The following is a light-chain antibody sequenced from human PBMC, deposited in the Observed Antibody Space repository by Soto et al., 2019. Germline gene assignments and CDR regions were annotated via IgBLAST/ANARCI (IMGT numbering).Light chain of an antibody. CDR2: DVS. J-gene: IGLJ2*01. Sequence: QSALTQPASVSGSPGQSITISCTGTSSDVGTYNYVSWYQQHAGKVPKLMIYDVSNRPSGVSDRFSGSKSGNTASLTISGLQVEDEADYYCTSYTSSSTLVFGGGTKLTVL. CDR3: TSYTSSSTLV. V-gene: IGLV2-14*01. CDR1: SSDVGTYNY.